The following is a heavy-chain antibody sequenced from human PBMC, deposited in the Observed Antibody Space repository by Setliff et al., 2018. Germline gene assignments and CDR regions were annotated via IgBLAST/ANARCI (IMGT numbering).Heavy chain of an antibody. CDR3: ARVRPCGVDCSSGVGGPYYFDS. CDR2: ISA. Sequence: ASVKVSCKASGYIFTSYGFSWVRQAPGQGLEWMGWISAYAQKFQGRVTMTTDTSTNTAFMELRSLRSDDTAVYYCARVRPCGVDCSSGVGGPYYFDSWGQGTLVTVSS. D-gene: IGHD2-21*02. CDR1: GYIFTSYG. J-gene: IGHJ4*02. V-gene: IGHV1-18*01.